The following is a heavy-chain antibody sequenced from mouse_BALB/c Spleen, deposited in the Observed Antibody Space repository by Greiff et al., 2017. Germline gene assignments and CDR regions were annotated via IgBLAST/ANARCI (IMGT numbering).Heavy chain of an antibody. CDR3: ARSSYYYGSSYGYFDV. D-gene: IGHD1-1*01. CDR2: IDPYYGGT. V-gene: IGHV1-39*01. Sequence: EVKLMESGPELEKPGASVKISCKASGYSFTGYNMNWVKQSNGKSLEWIGNIDPYYGGTSYNQKFKGKATLTVDKSSSTAYMQLKSLTSEDSAVYYCARSSYYYGSSYGYFDVWGAGTTVTVSS. J-gene: IGHJ1*01. CDR1: GYSFTGYN.